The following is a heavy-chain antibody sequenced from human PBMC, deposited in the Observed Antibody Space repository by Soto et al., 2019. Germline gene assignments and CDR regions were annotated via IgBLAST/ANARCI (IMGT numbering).Heavy chain of an antibody. CDR1: GFTSSSYG. CDR3: AGASGWSLSACFQH. J-gene: IGHJ1*01. V-gene: IGHV3-30*03. CDR2: ILYDGSNK. D-gene: IGHD6-19*01. Sequence: QVQLAASGGGVVQPGRSLRLSCAASGFTSSSYGMHWVRQAPGTGLEWVAVILYDGSNKYYADSVKGRFTISRDNSKNTLYLQMNSLRAEDTAVYYCAGASGWSLSACFQHWGRGTLVTVSS.